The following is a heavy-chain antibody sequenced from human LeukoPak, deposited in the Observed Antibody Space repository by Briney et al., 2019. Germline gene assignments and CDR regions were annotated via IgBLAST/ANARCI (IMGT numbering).Heavy chain of an antibody. CDR1: GGTFSSYT. V-gene: IGHV1-69*06. CDR3: ARSSVVTAMVHLAY. J-gene: IGHJ4*02. Sequence: SVKVSCKASGGTFSSYTISWVRQAPGQGLGWMGGIIPIFGTAKYAQKFQGRVTITADTSTSTAYVELSSLRSEDTAVYYCARSSVVTAMVHLAYWGQGTLVTVSS. D-gene: IGHD2-21*02. CDR2: IIPIFGTA.